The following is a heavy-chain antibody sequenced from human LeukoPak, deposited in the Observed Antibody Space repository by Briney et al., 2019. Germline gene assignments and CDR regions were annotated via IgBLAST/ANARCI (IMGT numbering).Heavy chain of an antibody. V-gene: IGHV3-23*01. CDR1: GFTFSSYA. Sequence: GGSLRLSCAASGFTFSSYAMSWVRQAPGKGLEWVSAISGSGGSTYYADSVKGRFTISRDSSKNTLYLQMNSLRAEDTAVYYCAKELSHYDILTGYYNGLTFDYWGQGTLVTVSS. CDR3: AKELSHYDILTGYYNGLTFDY. D-gene: IGHD3-9*01. CDR2: ISGSGGST. J-gene: IGHJ4*02.